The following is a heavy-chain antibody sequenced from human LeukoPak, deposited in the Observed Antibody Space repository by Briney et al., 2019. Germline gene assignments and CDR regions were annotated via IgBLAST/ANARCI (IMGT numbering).Heavy chain of an antibody. CDR2: IIPIFGTV. Sequence: SVKVSCKPSGGTFYNYAISWVRQAPGQGLEWMGRIIPIFGTVDYAQKFQGRVTITTDEFTTTAYMELSSLTYEDTAVYYCARGRVAWNDPIDDYWGQGTLVIVSS. D-gene: IGHD1-1*01. J-gene: IGHJ4*02. V-gene: IGHV1-69*05. CDR1: GGTFYNYA. CDR3: ARGRVAWNDPIDDY.